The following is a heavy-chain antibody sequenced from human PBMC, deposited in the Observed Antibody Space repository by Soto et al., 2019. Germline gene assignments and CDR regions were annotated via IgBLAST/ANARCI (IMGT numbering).Heavy chain of an antibody. CDR3: GREGGDLNWFDP. CDR1: GFTFSSNS. V-gene: IGHV3-48*01. J-gene: IGHJ5*02. CDR2: ISSSSSTI. Sequence: EVQLVESGGGLVQPGGSLRLSCAASGFTFSSNSMNWVRQAPGKGLEWVSYISSSSSTIYYADSVKGRFTISRDNGKNSLYLQMNSQRAEDMGVYYCGREGGDLNWFDPWGKGTLVTVSS. D-gene: IGHD4-17*01.